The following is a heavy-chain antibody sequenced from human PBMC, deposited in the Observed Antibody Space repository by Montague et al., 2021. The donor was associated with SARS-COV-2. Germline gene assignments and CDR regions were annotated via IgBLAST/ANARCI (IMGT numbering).Heavy chain of an antibody. J-gene: IGHJ4*02. V-gene: IGHV3-11*01. CDR1: GFTFSDYY. CDR2: ISSSGSTI. D-gene: IGHD3-22*01. Sequence: SLRLSCAASGFTFSDYYMSWIRQAPGKGLEWVSYISSSGSTIYYADSVKGRFTISRDNAKNSLCLQMNSLRAEDTAVYYCARDTRYYYDSSGYPDYWGQGTLVTVSS. CDR3: ARDTRYYYDSSGYPDY.